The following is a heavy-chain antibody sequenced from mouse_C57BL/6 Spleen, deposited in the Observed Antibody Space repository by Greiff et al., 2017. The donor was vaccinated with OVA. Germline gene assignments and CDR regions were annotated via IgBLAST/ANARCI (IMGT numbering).Heavy chain of an antibody. CDR3: ARSLYYDYDGPFAY. Sequence: VQLQQSGAELARPGASVKLSCKASGYTFTSYGISWVKQRTGQGLEWIGEIYPRSGNTYYNEKFKGKATLTADKSSSTAYMELRSLTSEDSAVYFCARSLYYDYDGPFAYWGQGTLVTVSA. CDR1: GYTFTSYG. CDR2: IYPRSGNT. V-gene: IGHV1-81*01. J-gene: IGHJ3*01. D-gene: IGHD2-4*01.